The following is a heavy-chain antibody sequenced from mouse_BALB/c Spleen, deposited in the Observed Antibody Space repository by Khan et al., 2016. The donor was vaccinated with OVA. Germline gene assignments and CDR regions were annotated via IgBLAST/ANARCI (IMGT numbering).Heavy chain of an antibody. Sequence: EVQLQQSGPELVKPGASVKIPCKASGYTFTDYNMDWVKQSHGKSLEWIGDINPNNGGTIYNQKFKGKATLTVDKSSNTAYMELRSLASEDTAVYYCARLGYGSIGHWGQGTLVTVSA. V-gene: IGHV1-18*01. CDR1: GYTFTDYN. CDR2: INPNNGGT. CDR3: ARLGYGSIGH. D-gene: IGHD1-1*01. J-gene: IGHJ3*02.